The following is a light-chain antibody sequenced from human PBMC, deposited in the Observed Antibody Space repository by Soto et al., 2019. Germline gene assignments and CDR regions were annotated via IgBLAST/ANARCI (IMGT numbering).Light chain of an antibody. CDR1: SNDVGRFNY. V-gene: IGLV2-8*01. J-gene: IGLJ1*01. Sequence: QSVLTQAPSSSGSPGQSVTISCAGTSNDVGRFNYVSWYQRHPGKAPKLIIYEVNKRPSGVPDRFSGSKSGNTASLTVSGLQAEDEADYLCSSFVHCPSYVFGSGTKVTVL. CDR3: SSFVHCPSYV. CDR2: EVN.